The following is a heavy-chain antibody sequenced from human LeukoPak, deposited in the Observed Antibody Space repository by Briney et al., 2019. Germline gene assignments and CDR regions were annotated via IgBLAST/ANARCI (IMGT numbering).Heavy chain of an antibody. V-gene: IGHV1-8*01. Sequence: ASVKVSCKASGYTFTSYDINWVRQATGQGLEWMGWMNPNSGNTGYAQKFQGRVTMTRNTSISTAYMELSSLRSDDTAVYYCAVERILYFPYDPWGQGTLVTVSS. CDR2: MNPNSGNT. CDR1: GYTFTSYD. CDR3: AVERILYFPYDP. J-gene: IGHJ5*02. D-gene: IGHD2-8*01.